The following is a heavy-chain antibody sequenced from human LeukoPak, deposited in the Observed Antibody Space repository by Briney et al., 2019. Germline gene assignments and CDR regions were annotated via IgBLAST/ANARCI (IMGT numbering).Heavy chain of an antibody. J-gene: IGHJ2*01. V-gene: IGHV3-73*01. Sequence: GGSLRLSCVASGLTLSASEMHWVRQASGKGLEWLGRVRSKVKNYATAYAASVDGRFTISRDDSKSTAYLQMNSLRAEDTAVYYCARVLAYGSGNWYFDLWGRGTLVTVSS. CDR2: VRSKVKNYAT. CDR1: GLTLSASE. CDR3: ARVLAYGSGNWYFDL. D-gene: IGHD3-10*01.